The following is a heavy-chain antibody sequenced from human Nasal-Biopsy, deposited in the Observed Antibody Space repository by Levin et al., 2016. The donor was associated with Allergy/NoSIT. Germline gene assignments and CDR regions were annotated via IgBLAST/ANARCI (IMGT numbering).Heavy chain of an antibody. Sequence: GGSLRLSCAASGFTVSSNYMTWVRQAPGKGLESVAVIYSGDSTYYADSVRGRFTISRDNSKNSLLLHASRLRADDTAVYYCATSEEYSSSSPKFRTLDYWGQGTLITVSS. V-gene: IGHV3-66*01. CDR1: GFTVSSNY. CDR2: IYSGDST. J-gene: IGHJ4*02. D-gene: IGHD6-6*01. CDR3: ATSEEYSSSSPKFRTLDY.